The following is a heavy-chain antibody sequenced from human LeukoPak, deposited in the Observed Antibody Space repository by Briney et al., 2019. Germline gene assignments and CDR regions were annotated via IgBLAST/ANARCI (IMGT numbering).Heavy chain of an antibody. J-gene: IGHJ4*02. V-gene: IGHV1-3*01. CDR2: INAGNGNT. CDR3: ARGRGYFDWLLYNY. CDR1: GYTFTSYA. D-gene: IGHD3-9*01. Sequence: GASVKVSCKASGYTFTSYAMHWVRQAPGQRLEWMGWINAGNGNTKYSQKFQGRVTMTRNTSISTAYMELSSLRSEDTAVYYCARGRGYFDWLLYNYWGQGTLVTVSS.